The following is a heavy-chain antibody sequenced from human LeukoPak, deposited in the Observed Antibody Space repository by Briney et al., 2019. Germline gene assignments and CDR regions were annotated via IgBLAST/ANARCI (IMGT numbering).Heavy chain of an antibody. J-gene: IGHJ4*02. V-gene: IGHV4-30-4*01. CDR2: IYYSGST. Sequence: SETLSLTCTVSGVSISSGDYYWRWIRQPPGRGLEGIEYIYYSGSTYYNPSLKSRVTISVDTSKNQFSLKLSSVTAADTAVYYCARVDPGEGLVTFDYWGQGTLVTVSS. CDR1: GVSISSGDYY. CDR3: ARVDPGEGLVTFDY. D-gene: IGHD3/OR15-3a*01.